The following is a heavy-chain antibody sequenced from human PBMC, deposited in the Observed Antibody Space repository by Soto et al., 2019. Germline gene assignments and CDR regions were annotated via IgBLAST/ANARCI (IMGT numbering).Heavy chain of an antibody. CDR2: IIPIFGTA. D-gene: IGHD5-12*01. J-gene: IGHJ4*02. Sequence: VASVKVSCKASGGTFSSYAISWVRQAPGQGLEWMGGIIPIFGTANYAQKFQGRVTITADESTSTAYMELSSLRSEDTAVYYCARVALHGYNPHFDYWGQGTLVTVSS. CDR1: GGTFSSYA. V-gene: IGHV1-69*13. CDR3: ARVALHGYNPHFDY.